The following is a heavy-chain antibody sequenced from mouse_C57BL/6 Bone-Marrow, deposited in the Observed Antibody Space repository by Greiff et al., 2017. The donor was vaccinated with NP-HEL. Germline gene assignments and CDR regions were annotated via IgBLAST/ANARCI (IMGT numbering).Heavy chain of an antibody. J-gene: IGHJ2*01. CDR1: GFNIKDDY. CDR3: TFTTVVA. Sequence: EVKLVESGAELVRPGASVKLSCTASGFNIKDDYMHWVKQRPEQGLEWIGWIDPENGDTEYASKFQGKATITADTSSNTAYLQLSSLTSEDTAVYYCTFTTVVAWGQGTTLTVSS. V-gene: IGHV14-4*01. CDR2: IDPENGDT. D-gene: IGHD1-1*01.